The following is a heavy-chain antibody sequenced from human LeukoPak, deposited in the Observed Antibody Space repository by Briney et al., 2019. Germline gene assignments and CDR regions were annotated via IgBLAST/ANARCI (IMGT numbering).Heavy chain of an antibody. D-gene: IGHD6-6*01. V-gene: IGHV4-4*07. CDR1: GGSISSYY. CDR2: IYSTGST. CDR3: ARGGSVHYFDY. J-gene: IGHJ4*02. Sequence: SETLSLTCTVSGGSISSYYWSWIRQPAGKGLEWIGRIYSTGSTNYNPSLKSRVTMSVDTSKNQFSLRLSSVTAADTAVYYCARGGSVHYFDYWGQGTLVTVSS.